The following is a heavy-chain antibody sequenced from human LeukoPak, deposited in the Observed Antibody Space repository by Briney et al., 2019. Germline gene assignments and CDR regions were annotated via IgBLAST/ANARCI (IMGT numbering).Heavy chain of an antibody. CDR3: AREDTAMGPDY. D-gene: IGHD5-18*01. V-gene: IGHV3-30-3*01. CDR1: GFTFSSYA. Sequence: GGSLRLSCAASGFTFSSYAMHWVRQAPGKGLEWVAVISYDGSNKYYADSAKGRFTISRDNSKNTLYLQMNSLRAEDTAVYYCAREDTAMGPDYWGQGTLVTVSS. J-gene: IGHJ4*02. CDR2: ISYDGSNK.